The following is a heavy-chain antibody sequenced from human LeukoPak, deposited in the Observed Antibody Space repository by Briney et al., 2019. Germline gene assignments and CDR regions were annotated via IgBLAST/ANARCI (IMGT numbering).Heavy chain of an antibody. J-gene: IGHJ4*02. CDR3: ARAPPKKRYYDFWSGYHDGFDY. CDR1: GFTFSSYT. Sequence: RSLRLSCAASGFTFSSYTMHWIRRAPGKGLEWVSSISGSNSYIFYADSVKGRFTVSRDNAKDSLYLQMNSLRAEDTAVYYCARAPPKKRYYDFWSGYHDGFDYWGQGTLVTVSS. CDR2: ISGSNSYI. V-gene: IGHV3-21*01. D-gene: IGHD3-3*01.